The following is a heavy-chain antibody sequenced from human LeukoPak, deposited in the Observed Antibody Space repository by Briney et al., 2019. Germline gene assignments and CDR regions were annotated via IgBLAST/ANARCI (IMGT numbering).Heavy chain of an antibody. CDR3: AKGGSFRAFDY. V-gene: IGHV3-23*01. D-gene: IGHD6-13*01. CDR2: TSGSGGST. CDR1: GFAFSSYA. Sequence: GGSLRLSCAASGFAFSSYAMSWVSQAPGEGLEWVSTTSGSGGSTDYSDSVTGRFTISRDNSKNTLYLQMNSLRADDTALYYCAKGGSFRAFDYWGQGTLVTVSS. J-gene: IGHJ4*02.